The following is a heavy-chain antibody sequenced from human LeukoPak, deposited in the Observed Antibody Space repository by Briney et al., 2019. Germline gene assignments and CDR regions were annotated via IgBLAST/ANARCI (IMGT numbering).Heavy chain of an antibody. CDR3: AREGAWRDYYDSSGYFDY. V-gene: IGHV3-33*01. CDR1: GFTFSRFG. D-gene: IGHD3-22*01. J-gene: IGHJ4*02. Sequence: PGTSLRLSCAASGFTFSRFGMHWVRQAPGTGLEWVAVIWYDGSNKYYADSVKGRFTISRDNSKNTLYLQMNSLRAEDTAVYYCAREGAWRDYYDSSGYFDYWGQGTLVTVSS. CDR2: IWYDGSNK.